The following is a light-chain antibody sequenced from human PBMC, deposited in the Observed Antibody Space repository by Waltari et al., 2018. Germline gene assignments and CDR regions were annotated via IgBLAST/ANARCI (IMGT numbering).Light chain of an antibody. Sequence: QSDLTQPASVSGSPGQSITITCTGTSDDIGDYNYVSWYQQLPGKAPKLIIYEVPNRLSGVCDRFSGSKSGNTASLTISGLLPDDEAQYHCSSYTLSSSLVLFGGGTKVTVL. CDR3: SSYTLSSSLVL. CDR2: EVP. J-gene: IGLJ2*01. CDR1: SDDIGDYNY. V-gene: IGLV2-14*01.